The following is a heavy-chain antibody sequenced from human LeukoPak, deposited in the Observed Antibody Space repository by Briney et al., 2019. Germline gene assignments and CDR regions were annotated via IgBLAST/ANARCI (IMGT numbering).Heavy chain of an antibody. CDR3: ARVGLDGWFDP. CDR2: IIPILGIA. D-gene: IGHD6-6*01. J-gene: IGHJ5*02. CDR1: GGTFSSYA. V-gene: IGHV1-69*04. Sequence: SVKVSCKASGGTFSSYAISWVRQAPGQGLEWMGRIIPILGIANYAQKFQGRVTITADKSTSTAYMELSSLRSEDTAVYYCARVGLDGWFDPWGQGTLVTVSS.